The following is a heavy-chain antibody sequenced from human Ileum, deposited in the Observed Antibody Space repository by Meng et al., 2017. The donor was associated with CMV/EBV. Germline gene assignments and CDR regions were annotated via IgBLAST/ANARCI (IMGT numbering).Heavy chain of an antibody. CDR1: GFTFSDYY. J-gene: IGHJ2*01. D-gene: IGHD3-10*01. V-gene: IGHV3-11*04. CDR2: ISGSGATI. Sequence: ASGFTFSDYYMGWIRQAPGKGLEWLSYISGSGATIYYAASVKGRFTVSRDNAKNSLYLQMNSLRAEDTAIYYCARDRRVVRSWYFDLWGRGTLVTVSS. CDR3: ARDRRVVRSWYFDL.